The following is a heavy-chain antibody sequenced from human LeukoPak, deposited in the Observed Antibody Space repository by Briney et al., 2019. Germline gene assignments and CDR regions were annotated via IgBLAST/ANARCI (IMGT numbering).Heavy chain of an antibody. J-gene: IGHJ4*02. Sequence: AGGSLRLSCAASGFTFSSYAMTCVRQAPGKGREWGSAISRSGGSTYYADSLKGRFTISRDNSKNTLYLQMNSLRAEDTAVYYCAKDSRGYSRGSDYWGKGTLVTVSS. CDR3: AKDSRGYSRGSDY. D-gene: IGHD6-19*01. CDR2: ISRSGGST. V-gene: IGHV3-23*01. CDR1: GFTFSSYA.